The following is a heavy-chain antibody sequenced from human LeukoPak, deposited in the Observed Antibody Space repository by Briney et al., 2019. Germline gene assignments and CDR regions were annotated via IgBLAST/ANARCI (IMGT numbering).Heavy chain of an antibody. Sequence: ASVKVSCKASGYTFTGYYMHWVRQAPGQGLEWMGRINPNSGGTNYAQKFQGRVTMTRDTSISTAYMELSRLRSDDTAVYYCARGLDYDSRGHQHWGQGTLVTVSS. J-gene: IGHJ1*01. CDR3: ARGLDYDSRGHQH. CDR1: GYTFTGYY. D-gene: IGHD3-22*01. CDR2: INPNSGGT. V-gene: IGHV1-2*06.